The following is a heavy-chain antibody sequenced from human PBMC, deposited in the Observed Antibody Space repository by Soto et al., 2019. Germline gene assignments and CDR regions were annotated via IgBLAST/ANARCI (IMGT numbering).Heavy chain of an antibody. CDR2: ISAYNGNT. D-gene: IGHD2-15*01. V-gene: IGHV1-18*01. CDR1: GYTFTSYG. Sequence: QVQLVQSGAEVKKPGASVKVSCKASGYTFTSYGISWVRQAPGQGLERMGWISAYNGNTNYAQKLQGRVTMTTDTSTSTAYMELRSLRSDDTAVYYCARGAGLCSGGSCYIKESGDYYYYGMDVWGQGTTVTVSS. J-gene: IGHJ6*02. CDR3: ARGAGLCSGGSCYIKESGDYYYYGMDV.